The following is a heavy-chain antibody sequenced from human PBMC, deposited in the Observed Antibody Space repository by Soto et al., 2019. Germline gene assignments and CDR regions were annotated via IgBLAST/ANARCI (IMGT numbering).Heavy chain of an antibody. CDR3: ARGVRRYCSGGSCYPSLGY. Sequence: QVQLVQSGAEVKKPGASVKVSCKASGYTFTSYDINWVRQATGQGLEWMGWMNPNSGNTGYAQKFQGRVTLTRNTPINAPSMWLSSLRSLDTAAYNCARGVRRYCSGGSCYPSLGYWGQGTLVTVSS. CDR2: MNPNSGNT. D-gene: IGHD2-15*01. J-gene: IGHJ4*02. CDR1: GYTFTSYD. V-gene: IGHV1-8*01.